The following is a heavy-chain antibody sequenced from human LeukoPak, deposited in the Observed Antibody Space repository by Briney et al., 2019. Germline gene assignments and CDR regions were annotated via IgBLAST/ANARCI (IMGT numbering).Heavy chain of an antibody. J-gene: IGHJ4*02. CDR3: ARALVTTVVTNYFDY. V-gene: IGHV4-61*02. D-gene: IGHD4-23*01. CDR1: GGSISSGSYY. CDR2: IYTSGST. Sequence: SETLSLTCTVSGGSISSGSYYWSWIRQPAGKGLEWIGRIYTSGSTNYNPSLRSRVTISVDTSKNQFSLKLSSVTAADTAVYYCARALVTTVVTNYFDYWGQGTLVTVSS.